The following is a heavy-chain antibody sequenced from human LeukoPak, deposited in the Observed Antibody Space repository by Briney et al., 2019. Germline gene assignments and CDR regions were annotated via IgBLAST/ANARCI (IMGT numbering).Heavy chain of an antibody. V-gene: IGHV3-21*01. J-gene: IGHJ6*02. Sequence: GGSLRLSCAASGFTFSSYSMNWVRQAPGKGLEWVSPISSSSSYIYYADSVKGRFTISRDNAKNSLYLQMNSLRAEDTAVYYCARDHGRFSIAAPIGVWGQGTTVTVSS. D-gene: IGHD6-6*01. CDR3: ARDHGRFSIAAPIGV. CDR2: ISSSSSYI. CDR1: GFTFSSYS.